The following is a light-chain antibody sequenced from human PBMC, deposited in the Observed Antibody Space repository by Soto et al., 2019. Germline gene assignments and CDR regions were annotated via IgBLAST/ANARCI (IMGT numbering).Light chain of an antibody. CDR3: QQRSNWPLT. CDR1: QSVYSN. J-gene: IGKJ5*01. Sequence: DMVMTQSPATLSVSPGERATPSCRASQSVYSNVAWYQQRPGQAPRLLIYRASTRATGIPARFSGSGSGTDFTLTISSLEPEDFAVYYCQQRSNWPLTFAQGTRLEI. V-gene: IGKV3-11*01. CDR2: RAS.